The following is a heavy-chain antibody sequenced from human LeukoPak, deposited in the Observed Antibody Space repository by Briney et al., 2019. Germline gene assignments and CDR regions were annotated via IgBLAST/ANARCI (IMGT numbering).Heavy chain of an antibody. J-gene: IGHJ4*02. V-gene: IGHV3-23*01. CDR2: MSGSGAST. D-gene: IGHD3-22*01. Sequence: GGSLRLSWAASGFTFSNYAMSWVRQAPGKGLEWVSAMSGSGASTFYADSVKGRFTISRDNSKNTLYLHMNSLRAEDTALYYCAKGKDTYNYDSSGYYFGEYWGQGTLVTVST. CDR1: GFTFSNYA. CDR3: AKGKDTYNYDSSGYYFGEY.